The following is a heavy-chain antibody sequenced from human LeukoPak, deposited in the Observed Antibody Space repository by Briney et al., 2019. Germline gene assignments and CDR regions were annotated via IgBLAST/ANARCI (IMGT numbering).Heavy chain of an antibody. D-gene: IGHD4-23*01. J-gene: IGHJ4*02. Sequence: SETLSLTCTVSGGSVSSDSYYWSWLRQPPGKGLEWIGHIYYSGSTNNKPSLKSRVTISVDTSKNQFSLKVSSVTAADTAVYYCARMVTSTYYFDYWGQGTLVTVSS. CDR1: GGSVSSDSYY. CDR3: ARMVTSTYYFDY. CDR2: IYYSGST. V-gene: IGHV4-61*01.